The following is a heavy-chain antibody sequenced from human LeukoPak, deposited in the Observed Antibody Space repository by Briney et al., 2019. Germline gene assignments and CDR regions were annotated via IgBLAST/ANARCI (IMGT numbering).Heavy chain of an antibody. J-gene: IGHJ4*02. Sequence: SETLSLTCTVSGGSISSGGYYWSWIRRHPGTGLEWIGYIYYSGSTYYNPSLKSRVTISVDTSKNQFSLKLSSVTAADTAVYYCARVRDTAMVDTRGATDYWGQGTLVTVSS. CDR2: IYYSGST. V-gene: IGHV4-31*03. D-gene: IGHD5-18*01. CDR3: ARVRDTAMVDTRGATDY. CDR1: GGSISSGGYY.